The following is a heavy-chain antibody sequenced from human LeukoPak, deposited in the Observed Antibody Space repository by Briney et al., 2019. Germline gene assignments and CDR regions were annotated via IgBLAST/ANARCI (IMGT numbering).Heavy chain of an antibody. CDR2: IYYSGST. V-gene: IGHV4-59*01. CDR1: GGSISSYY. J-gene: IGHJ4*02. CDR3: ARPSSDLTGGYYFDY. D-gene: IGHD6-19*01. Sequence: PSETLSLTCTVSGGSISSYYWSWIRQPPGKGLEWIGYIYYSGSTNYNPSLKSRVTISVDTSKNQFSLKLSSVTAADTAVYYCARPSSDLTGGYYFDYWGQGTLVTVSS.